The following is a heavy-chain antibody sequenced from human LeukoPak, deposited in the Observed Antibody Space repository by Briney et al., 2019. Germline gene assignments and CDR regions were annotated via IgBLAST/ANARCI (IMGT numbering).Heavy chain of an antibody. V-gene: IGHV3-7*01. J-gene: IGHJ4*02. CDR3: ARHLSGVTGYTYGRGIDY. Sequence: GGSLRLSCAASGFTFSSYWMSWVRQAPGKGLEWVANIKKDGSEKYYVDSVKGRFTISRDNAKTSLYLHMNSLRAEDTAVYYCARHLSGVTGYTYGRGIDYWGQGTLVTVSS. D-gene: IGHD5-18*01. CDR1: GFTFSSYW. CDR2: IKKDGSEK.